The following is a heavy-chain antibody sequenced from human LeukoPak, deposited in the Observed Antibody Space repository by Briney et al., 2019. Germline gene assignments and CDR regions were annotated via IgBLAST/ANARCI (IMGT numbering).Heavy chain of an antibody. J-gene: IGHJ3*02. D-gene: IGHD6-13*01. CDR2: INPNSGGT. CDR3: ARNGRKQQLVDAFDI. V-gene: IGHV1-2*02. Sequence: GASVKVSCKASGYTFTGYCMHWVRQAPGQGLEWMGWINPNSGGTNYAQKFQGRVTMTRDTSISTAYMELSRLRSDDTAVYYCARNGRKQQLVDAFDIWGQGTMVTVSS. CDR1: GYTFTGYC.